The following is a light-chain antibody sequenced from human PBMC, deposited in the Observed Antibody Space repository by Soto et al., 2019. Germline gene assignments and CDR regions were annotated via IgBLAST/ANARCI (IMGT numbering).Light chain of an antibody. V-gene: IGKV3-20*01. CDR3: QHYGNSLWT. CDR2: RTS. CDR1: ESVSSSF. Sequence: EVVLTQSPGTLSLSPGERATLSCRASESVSSSFLTWYQQKPGQAPRLLIYRTSNRVTGIPDRFSGSGSGTDLTLTNSRLEAEDFAVYFCQHYGNSLWTFGLGTKVEIK. J-gene: IGKJ1*01.